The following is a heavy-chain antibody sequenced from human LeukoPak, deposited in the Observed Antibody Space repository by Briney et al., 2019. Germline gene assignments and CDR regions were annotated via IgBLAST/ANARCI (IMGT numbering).Heavy chain of an antibody. CDR2: ISAYNGNT. J-gene: IGHJ4*02. D-gene: IGHD6-13*01. Sequence: ASVKVSCKASGYTFTSYGISWVRQAPGQGLEWMGWISAYNGNTNYAQKLQGRVTMTTYTSTSTAYMELRSLRSDDTAVYYCARGGIAAARVSFFGYWGQGTLVTVSS. CDR1: GYTFTSYG. CDR3: ARGGIAAARVSFFGY. V-gene: IGHV1-18*01.